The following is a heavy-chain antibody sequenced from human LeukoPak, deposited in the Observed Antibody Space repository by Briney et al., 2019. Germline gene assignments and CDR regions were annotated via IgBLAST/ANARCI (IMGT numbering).Heavy chain of an antibody. CDR2: IRQDGSEK. D-gene: IGHD2-15*01. V-gene: IGHV3-7*04. CDR1: GFTFCVYW. CDR3: ARDKVVGATLFDY. J-gene: IGHJ4*02. Sequence: GGSLRLSCAASGFTFCVYWMAWVRQAPGKGPEWVANIRQDGSEKYCVDSVKGRFTISRDNSKNSLYLQMNSLRAEDTAVYYCARDKVVGATLFDYWGQGTLVTVSS.